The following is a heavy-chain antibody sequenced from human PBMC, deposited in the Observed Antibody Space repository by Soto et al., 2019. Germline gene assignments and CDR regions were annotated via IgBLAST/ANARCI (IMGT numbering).Heavy chain of an antibody. V-gene: IGHV4-59*08. CDR1: GGSISSYN. Sequence: PSETLSLTCTVSGGSISSYNWSWIRQPPAKGMEWIGTIYHSGSTNHNPSRKSRVTISVDTSKNQVSLKLSSVTAADTAVYYCVRHTTITIFGLCQGCSGFDPWGQGTLVTVSS. J-gene: IGHJ5*02. CDR2: IYHSGST. D-gene: IGHD3-3*01. CDR3: VRHTTITIFGLCQGCSGFDP.